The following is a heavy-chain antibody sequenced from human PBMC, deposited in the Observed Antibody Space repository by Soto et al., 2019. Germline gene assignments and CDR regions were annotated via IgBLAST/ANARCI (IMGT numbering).Heavy chain of an antibody. CDR1: GFTVSSNY. D-gene: IGHD2-21*01. J-gene: IGHJ3*01. CDR2: LYSGAGT. CDR3: ARECGGDCTNAFDL. V-gene: IGHV3-66*01. Sequence: QLVESGGGLVQPGGSLRLSCAASGFTVSSNYVNWVRQAPGKGLEWLSVLYSGAGTYYADSVKDRFTISRDNSKNTLYLQLNSLRAEDTAIYYCARECGGDCTNAFDLWGQGTMVTVSP.